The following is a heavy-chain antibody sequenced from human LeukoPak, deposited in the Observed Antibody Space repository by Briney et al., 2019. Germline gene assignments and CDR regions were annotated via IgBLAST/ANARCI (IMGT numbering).Heavy chain of an antibody. J-gene: IGHJ5*02. CDR2: INTNTGNP. CDR1: GYTFTSYT. Sequence: ASVKVSCKASGYTFTSYTMNWVRQAPGQGLQWMGWINTNTGNPTYAQGFTGRFVFSLDTSVSTAYLQISSLKAEDTAVYYCARGDYDSTSNWFDPWGQGTLVTVSS. V-gene: IGHV7-4-1*02. CDR3: ARGDYDSTSNWFDP. D-gene: IGHD3-22*01.